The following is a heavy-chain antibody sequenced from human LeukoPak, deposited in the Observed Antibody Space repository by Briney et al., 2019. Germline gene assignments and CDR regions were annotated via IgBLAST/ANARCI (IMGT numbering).Heavy chain of an antibody. CDR1: GFTFSAYA. J-gene: IGHJ4*02. CDR3: AKDRMVIEY. Sequence: SGGSLRLSCEASGFTFSAYAMTWVRQAPGKGLEWVSSIGSDNKPHYSESVKGRFAISRDNSKNTLYLQMNSLRAEDTAVYYCAKDRMVIEYWGQGALVTVSS. V-gene: IGHV3-23*01. CDR2: IGSDNKP. D-gene: IGHD2/OR15-2a*01.